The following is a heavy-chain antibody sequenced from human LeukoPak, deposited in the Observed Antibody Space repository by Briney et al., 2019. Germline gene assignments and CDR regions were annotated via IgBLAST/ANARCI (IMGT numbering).Heavy chain of an antibody. CDR3: ARGGMEQWLAFDC. J-gene: IGHJ4*02. Sequence: GGSLRLSCAASGFTFSTSWMHWVRQAPGKGLVWVSRINTDGSSTSHADSVKGRSTISRDNAKNALYLQMNSLRAEDTAVYYCARGGMEQWLAFDCWGQGTLVTVSS. D-gene: IGHD6-19*01. CDR2: INTDGSST. V-gene: IGHV3-74*01. CDR1: GFTFSTSW.